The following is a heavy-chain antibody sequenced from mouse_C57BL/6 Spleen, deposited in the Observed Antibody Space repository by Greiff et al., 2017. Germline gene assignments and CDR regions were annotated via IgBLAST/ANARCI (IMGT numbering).Heavy chain of an antibody. V-gene: IGHV1-82*01. Sequence: QVQLQQSGPELVKPGASVKISCKASGYAFSSSWMNWVKQRPGKGLEWIGRIYPGDGDTNYNGKFKGKATLTADKSSSTAYMQLSSLTSEDSAVYFCAKDYSNYVRAMDYWGQGTSVTVSS. CDR3: AKDYSNYVRAMDY. CDR2: IYPGDGDT. J-gene: IGHJ4*01. D-gene: IGHD2-5*01. CDR1: GYAFSSSW.